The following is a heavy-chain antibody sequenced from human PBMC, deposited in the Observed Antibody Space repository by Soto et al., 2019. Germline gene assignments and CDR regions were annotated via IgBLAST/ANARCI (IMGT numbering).Heavy chain of an antibody. CDR3: ARDYYDSSGYYGRFDC. CDR2: ISSSGSTI. J-gene: IGHJ4*02. Sequence: GGSLRLSCAASGFTFSSYEMNWVRQAPGKGLEWVSYISSSGSTIYYADSVKGRFTISRDNAKNSLYLQMNSLRAEDTAVYYCARDYYDSSGYYGRFDCWGQGTLVTVSS. V-gene: IGHV3-48*03. D-gene: IGHD3-22*01. CDR1: GFTFSSYE.